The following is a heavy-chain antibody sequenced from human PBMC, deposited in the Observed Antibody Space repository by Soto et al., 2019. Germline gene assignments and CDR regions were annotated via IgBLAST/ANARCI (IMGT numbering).Heavy chain of an antibody. D-gene: IGHD5-18*01. CDR1: GFTCSSYG. Sequence: QVQLVESGGGVVQPGRSLRLSCAASGFTCSSYGMHWVRQAPGKGLEWVAVISYDGSNKYYADSVKGRFTISRDNSKNTLYLQMNSLRAEDTAVYYCAKELDTAMRGYYGMDVWGQGTTVTVSS. J-gene: IGHJ6*02. CDR2: ISYDGSNK. CDR3: AKELDTAMRGYYGMDV. V-gene: IGHV3-30*18.